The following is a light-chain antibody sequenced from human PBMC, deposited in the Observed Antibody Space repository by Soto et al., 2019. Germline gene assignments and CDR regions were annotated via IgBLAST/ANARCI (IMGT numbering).Light chain of an antibody. CDR2: EVS. J-gene: IGLJ2*01. Sequence: QSALTQPPSASGSPGHSVTISCTGTSSDVAAYNYVSWYQHHPGKATKLLIYEVSERPSGVPDRFSGTKSANTASLTVSGLQAEDEAEYYCSKYEGNNNLVFGGGTKQTAL. CDR1: SSDVAAYNY. V-gene: IGLV2-8*01. CDR3: SKYEGNNNLV.